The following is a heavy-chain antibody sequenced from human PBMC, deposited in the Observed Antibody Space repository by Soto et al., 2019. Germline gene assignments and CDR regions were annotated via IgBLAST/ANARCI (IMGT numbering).Heavy chain of an antibody. CDR1: GFSLSTSGVG. V-gene: IGHV2-5*02. J-gene: IGHJ6*02. CDR3: AHSERVVSSSWYSGEYYYYYGMDV. D-gene: IGHD6-13*01. Sequence: QITLKESGPTLVKPTQTLTLTCTFSGFSLSTSGVGVGWIRQPPGKALEWLALIYWDDDKRYSPSLKSRLTITKDTSKNQVVLTMTNMDPVDTATYYCAHSERVVSSSWYSGEYYYYYGMDVWGQGTTVTVSS. CDR2: IYWDDDK.